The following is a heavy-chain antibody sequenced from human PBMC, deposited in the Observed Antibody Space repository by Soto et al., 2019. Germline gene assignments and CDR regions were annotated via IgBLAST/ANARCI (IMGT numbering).Heavy chain of an antibody. CDR2: MNPISGNT. CDR3: ARESVGWFDP. D-gene: IGHD1-26*01. CDR1: GYAFTSYD. J-gene: IGHJ5*02. Sequence: QVQLVQSGAEVKRPGASVNVSCKASGYAFTSYDINWVRQATGQGLEWMGWMNPISGNTGYAQKFQGRVTMTSNTSISTAYMELSSLRSEDTAVYYCARESVGWFDPWGQGTLVTVSS. V-gene: IGHV1-8*01.